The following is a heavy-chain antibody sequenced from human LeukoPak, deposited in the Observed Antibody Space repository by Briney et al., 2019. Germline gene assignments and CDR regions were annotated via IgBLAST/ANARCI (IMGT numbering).Heavy chain of an antibody. CDR2: ISGSGGST. V-gene: IGHV3-23*01. Sequence: GGSLGLSCAASGLNFTYAWMSWVRQAPGKGLELVSAISGSGGSTYYADSVKGRFTISRDNSKNTLYLQMNSLRAEDTAVYYCAKDKVAEYYSDYWGQGTLDTVSS. CDR1: GLNFTYAW. CDR3: AKDKVAEYYSDY. J-gene: IGHJ4*02. D-gene: IGHD2-15*01.